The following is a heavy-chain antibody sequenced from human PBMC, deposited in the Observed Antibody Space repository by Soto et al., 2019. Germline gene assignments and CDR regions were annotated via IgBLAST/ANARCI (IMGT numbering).Heavy chain of an antibody. CDR3: ARQGKYQLLSEFDP. CDR2: IYYSGST. D-gene: IGHD2-2*01. Sequence: QLQLQESGPGLVKPSETLSLTCTVSGGSISSSSYYWGWIRQPPGKGLKWIGSIYYSGSTYYNPSLRSLVHISRDTSKTQVSLNLSSVTAAVTAVYYWARQGKYQLLSEFDPWGQGTLVTVSS. CDR1: GGSISSSSYY. J-gene: IGHJ5*02. V-gene: IGHV4-39*01.